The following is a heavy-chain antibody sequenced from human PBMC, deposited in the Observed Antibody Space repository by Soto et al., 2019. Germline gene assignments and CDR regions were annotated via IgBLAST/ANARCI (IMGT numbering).Heavy chain of an antibody. CDR3: AGKPNALYYFDY. J-gene: IGHJ4*02. Sequence: SETLSLTCTVSGGFIWGWIRQSPEKGLEWIGYIYNSGSDNYNPSLESRLTISIDTSKNQFSLTLTSVTAADTAVYFCAGKPNALYYFDYWGQGTLVTVSS. D-gene: IGHD2-8*01. V-gene: IGHV4-4*09. CDR2: IYNSGSD. CDR1: GGFI.